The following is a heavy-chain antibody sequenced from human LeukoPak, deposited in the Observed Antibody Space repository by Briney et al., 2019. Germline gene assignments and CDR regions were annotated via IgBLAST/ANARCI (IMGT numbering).Heavy chain of an antibody. J-gene: IGHJ1*01. CDR1: GGSFSGYY. D-gene: IGHD2-2*01. Sequence: SETLSLTXAVYGGSFSGYYWSWIRQPPGKGLEWIGEINHSGSTNYNPSLKSRVTISVDTSKNQFSLKLSSVTAADTAVYYCARGSLMYCSSTSCYQFRHWGQGTLVTVSS. CDR3: ARGSLMYCSSTSCYQFRH. V-gene: IGHV4-34*01. CDR2: INHSGST.